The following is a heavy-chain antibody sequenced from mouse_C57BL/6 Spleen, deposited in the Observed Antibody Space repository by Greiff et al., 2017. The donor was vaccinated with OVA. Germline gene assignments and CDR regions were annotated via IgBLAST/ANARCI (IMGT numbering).Heavy chain of an antibody. CDR2: IYPGDGDT. CDR1: GYAFSSSW. V-gene: IGHV1-82*01. CDR3: ARSGGNSFLDY. D-gene: IGHD2-1*01. Sequence: VKLVESGPELVKPGASVKISCKASGYAFSSSWMNWVKQRPGKGLEWIGRIYPGDGDTNYNGKFKGKATLTADKSSSTAYMQLSSLTSEDSAVYFCARSGGNSFLDYWGQGTTLTVSS. J-gene: IGHJ2*01.